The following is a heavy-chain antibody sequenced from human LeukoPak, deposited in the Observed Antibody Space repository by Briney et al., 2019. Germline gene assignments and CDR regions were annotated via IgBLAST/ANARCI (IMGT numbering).Heavy chain of an antibody. CDR3: AISNGPNWFDP. J-gene: IGHJ5*02. V-gene: IGHV4-59*01. CDR1: GGSISSYY. CDR2: IYYSGST. Sequence: SETLSLTCTVSGGSISSYYWSWIRQPPGKGLEWIGCIYYSGSTNYNPSLKSRVTISVDTSKNQFSLKLSSVTAADTAVYYCAISNGPNWFDPWGQGTLVTVSP.